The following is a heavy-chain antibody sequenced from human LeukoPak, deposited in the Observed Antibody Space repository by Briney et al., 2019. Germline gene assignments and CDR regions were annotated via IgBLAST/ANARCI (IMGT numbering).Heavy chain of an antibody. D-gene: IGHD7-27*01. CDR3: AKTWGLSWARETASTLDY. V-gene: IGHV3-23*01. Sequence: GGSLRLSCAASGFTFSSYAMSWVRQAPGKGLEWVSAISGSGGSTYYADSVKGRFTISRDNSKNTLYLQMNSLRAEDTAVYYCAKTWGLSWARETASTLDYWGQGTLVTVSS. CDR1: GFTFSSYA. J-gene: IGHJ4*02. CDR2: ISGSGGST.